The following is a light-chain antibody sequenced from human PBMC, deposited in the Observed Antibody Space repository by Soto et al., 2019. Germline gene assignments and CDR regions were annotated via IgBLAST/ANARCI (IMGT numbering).Light chain of an antibody. V-gene: IGKV1-39*01. J-gene: IGKJ4*01. CDR2: AAS. CDR3: QQSYSTPPLT. CDR1: QNINNY. Sequence: DIQMTQSPSSLSASIGDRVTITCRASQNINNYLNWYQQKPGKAPKLLIYAASRLQTGVPSRFSGSGSGTDFTLSISSLQPEDFATYYCQQSYSTPPLTFGGGTKVDIK.